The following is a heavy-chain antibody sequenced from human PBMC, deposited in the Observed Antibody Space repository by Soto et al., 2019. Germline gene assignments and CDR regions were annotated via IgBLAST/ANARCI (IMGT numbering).Heavy chain of an antibody. V-gene: IGHV4-31*03. D-gene: IGHD6-19*01. CDR1: GGSIDNNGYS. CDR3: ARGGSGWKALNYFDS. J-gene: IGHJ4*02. CDR2: NNYRADT. Sequence: SETLSLTCTVSGGSIDNNGYSWTWIRQRPGRGLEWLGSNNYRADTYYTPSLRSRITISLDTSQNQFSLWLTSVTAADTGIYYCARGGSGWKALNYFDSWGQGILVTVSS.